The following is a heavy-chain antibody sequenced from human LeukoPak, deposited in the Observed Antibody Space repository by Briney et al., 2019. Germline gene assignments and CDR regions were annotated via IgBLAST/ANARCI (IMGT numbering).Heavy chain of an antibody. D-gene: IGHD1-1*01. CDR2: IKQDGSEK. J-gene: IGHJ4*01. Sequence: GGSLRLSCAASGFTLSSYWMSWVRQAPGKGLEWVANIKQDGSEKYYVDSVKGRFTISRDNAKNSLYLQMNSLRAEDTAVYYCALDLVWNSDYWGHGTLVTVSS. CDR1: GFTLSSYW. V-gene: IGHV3-7*01. CDR3: ALDLVWNSDY.